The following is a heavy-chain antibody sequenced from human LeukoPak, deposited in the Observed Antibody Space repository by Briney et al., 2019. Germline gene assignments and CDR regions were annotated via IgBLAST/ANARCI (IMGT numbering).Heavy chain of an antibody. CDR1: GFTFTNSA. V-gene: IGHV1-58*02. CDR3: AAAPIEMQQRGFDY. D-gene: IGHD5-24*01. CDR2: IVVASGNT. Sequence: SVKVSFKASGFTFTNSAMQWVRQARGQRLEWVGWIVVASGNTKYAQKFQERVTITRDMSTSTAYMELSSLRPEDTAVYYCAAAPIEMQQRGFDYWGQGTLVTVSS. J-gene: IGHJ4*02.